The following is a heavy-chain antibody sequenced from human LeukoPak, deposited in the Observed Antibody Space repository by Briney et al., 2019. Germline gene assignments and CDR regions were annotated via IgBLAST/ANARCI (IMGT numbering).Heavy chain of an antibody. CDR2: INHGGST. Sequence: SETLSLTCAVYVGSFNDYRWSWIRQSPEKGLEWIGDINHGGSTNYNPSLKSRVTISVDTSKNQFSPKVTSVTAADTAVYYCARGYDVLTGFSPWGHGNLVTVSS. V-gene: IGHV4-34*01. J-gene: IGHJ5*02. D-gene: IGHD3-9*01. CDR3: ARGYDVLTGFSP. CDR1: VGSFNDYR.